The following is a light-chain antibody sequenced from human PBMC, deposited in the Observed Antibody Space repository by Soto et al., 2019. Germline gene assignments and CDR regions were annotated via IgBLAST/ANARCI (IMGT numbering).Light chain of an antibody. CDR3: QQSYSTPIT. CDR1: QSIKSY. V-gene: IGKV1-39*01. J-gene: IGKJ5*01. Sequence: DIQMTQSPSSLSASVGDRVTITCRASQSIKSYLNWYRQKPGKAPKLLIYAASSLQSGAPSRFSGRRSGTDFNLTISSLQPEDFATYYCQQSYSTPITFGQGTRLEIK. CDR2: AAS.